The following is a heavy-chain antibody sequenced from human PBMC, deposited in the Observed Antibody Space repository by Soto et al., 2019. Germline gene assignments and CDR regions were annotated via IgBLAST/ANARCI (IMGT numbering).Heavy chain of an antibody. V-gene: IGHV4-34*01. D-gene: IGHD3-3*01. CDR1: GGSFSGYY. CDR2: INHSGST. CDR3: ASTRSYYDFWSGYYRSNWFDP. J-gene: IGHJ5*02. Sequence: SETLSLTCAVYGGSFSGYYWSWIRQPPGKGLEWIGEINHSGSTNYNPSLKSRVTISVDTSKNQFSLQLSSVTAADTAVYYCASTRSYYDFWSGYYRSNWFDPWGQGTLVTVSS.